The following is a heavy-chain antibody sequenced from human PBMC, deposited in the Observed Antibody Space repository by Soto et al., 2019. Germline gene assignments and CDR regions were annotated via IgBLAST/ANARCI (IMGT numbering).Heavy chain of an antibody. CDR1: GGSFSGYY. V-gene: IGHV4-34*01. D-gene: IGHD3-10*01. Sequence: SETLSLTCAVYGGSFSGYYWSWIRQPPGKGLEWIGEINHSGSTNYNPSLKSRVTISVDTSKNQFSLKLSSVTAADTAVYYCARGLSDGSGSYYNYFDYWGQGTLVTVSS. CDR2: INHSGST. J-gene: IGHJ4*02. CDR3: ARGLSDGSGSYYNYFDY.